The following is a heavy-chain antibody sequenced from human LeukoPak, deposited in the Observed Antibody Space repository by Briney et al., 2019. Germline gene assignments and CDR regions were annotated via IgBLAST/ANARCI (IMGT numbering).Heavy chain of an antibody. CDR1: GFTFDDYA. Sequence: GGSLRLSCAASGFTFDDYAMHWVRQPPGKGLEWVSGISWHSGSIGYADSVKGRFTISRDNAKNSLYLQMNSLRAEDMALYYCAKDGMRGGNSGWVDYWGQGTLVTVSS. J-gene: IGHJ4*02. CDR3: AKDGMRGGNSGWVDY. V-gene: IGHV3-9*03. CDR2: ISWHSGSI. D-gene: IGHD4-23*01.